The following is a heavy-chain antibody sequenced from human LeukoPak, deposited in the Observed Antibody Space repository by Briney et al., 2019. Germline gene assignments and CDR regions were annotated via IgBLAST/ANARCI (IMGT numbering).Heavy chain of an antibody. CDR2: IYTDEST. V-gene: IGHV3-53*03. D-gene: IGHD4/OR15-4a*01. Sequence: GGALRLSCAASGFPVSRKYMSWVPQAPGKGLWWGAVIYTDESTYYAETVKGRFTISRDNSKNNLHRQMDSLRAEDMAVYYCARDYGDLWDEGTLVTVSS. J-gene: IGHJ4*02. CDR3: ARDYGDL. CDR1: GFPVSRKY.